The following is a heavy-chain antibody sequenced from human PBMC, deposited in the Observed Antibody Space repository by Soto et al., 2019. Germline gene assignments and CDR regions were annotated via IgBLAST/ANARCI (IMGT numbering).Heavy chain of an antibody. CDR1: GFPFNTYA. CDR2: TSNNGNT. Sequence: GGSLRLSCEASGFPFNTYAMTWFRQVPGMGLEWVSTTSNNGNTDFAESVRGRFTVSRDNSKNILYLQMTNLRVEDAAIFFCAKDLRPGLIVPTKSGFDPWGQGTLVTVSS. J-gene: IGHJ5*02. D-gene: IGHD2-21*01. CDR3: AKDLRPGLIVPTKSGFDP. V-gene: IGHV3-23*01.